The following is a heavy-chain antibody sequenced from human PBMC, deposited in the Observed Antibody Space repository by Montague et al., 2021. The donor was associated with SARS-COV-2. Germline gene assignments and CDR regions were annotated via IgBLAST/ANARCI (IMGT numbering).Heavy chain of an antibody. CDR1: GGSFNGKY. CDR2: ILLGGRT. V-gene: IGHV4-34*01. J-gene: IGHJ4*02. D-gene: IGHD3-9*01. Sequence: SETLSLTCTVSGGSFNGKYWAWFRQPPGKGLEWIGEILLGGRTNYNPSLESRVTISRDSSSDRFSLRLTSVTAADTALYYCTRGTFDWDQDWGQGALVTVSA. CDR3: TRGTFDWDQD.